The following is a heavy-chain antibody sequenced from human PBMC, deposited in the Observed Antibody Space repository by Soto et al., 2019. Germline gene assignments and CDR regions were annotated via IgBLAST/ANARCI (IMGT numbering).Heavy chain of an antibody. CDR2: ISGSGGST. CDR1: GVTFISYA. Sequence: GGSLRLSCAASGVTFISYAMSWVRQAPGKGLEWVSAISGSGGSTYYADSVKGRFTISRDNSKNTLYLQMNSLRAEDTAVYYCAKNPGYYYDSTGYHFDYWGQGTLVTVSS. V-gene: IGHV3-23*01. D-gene: IGHD3-22*01. CDR3: AKNPGYYYDSTGYHFDY. J-gene: IGHJ4*02.